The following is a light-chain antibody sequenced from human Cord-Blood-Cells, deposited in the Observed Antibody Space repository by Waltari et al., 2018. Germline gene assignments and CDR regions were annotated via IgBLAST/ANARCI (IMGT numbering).Light chain of an antibody. Sequence: EIVMTQSPATLSVSPGERATLSCRASQSVSSNLAWYQQKPGQAPRLLIYGVSTRATGIPARFSGSGSGTDFTLTISSLQAEDVAVYYSQQYYSTPHTFGQGTKLEIK. CDR2: GVS. CDR3: QQYYSTPHT. CDR1: QSVSSN. J-gene: IGKJ2*01. V-gene: IGKV3-15*01.